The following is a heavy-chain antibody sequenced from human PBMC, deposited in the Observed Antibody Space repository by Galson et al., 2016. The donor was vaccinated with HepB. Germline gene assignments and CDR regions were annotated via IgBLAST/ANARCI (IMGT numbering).Heavy chain of an antibody. D-gene: IGHD4-11*01. J-gene: IGHJ4*02. V-gene: IGHV3-74*01. CDR1: GFTFTSYW. Sequence: SLRLSCAASGFTFTSYWMYWVRQAPGKGLEWVSRINTAGNRKDYADYVQGRVSISRDNAKNTVYLQIKSLRVEDTAVYYCAKGTTRLGDNWGQGILVTVSS. CDR3: AKGTTRLGDN. CDR2: INTAGNRK.